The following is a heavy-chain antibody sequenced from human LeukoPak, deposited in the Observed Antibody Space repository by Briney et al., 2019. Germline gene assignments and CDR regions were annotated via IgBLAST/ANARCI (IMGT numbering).Heavy chain of an antibody. D-gene: IGHD1-1*01. CDR1: GFTFDDYA. V-gene: IGHV3-9*01. Sequence: PGGSLRLSCAASGFTFDDYAMHWVRQAPGKGLEWVSGISWNSGSIGYADSVKGRFTISRDNAKNSLYLQMNSLRAEDTALYYCARGSLERRSTPLNWFDPWGQGTLVTVSS. CDR2: ISWNSGSI. J-gene: IGHJ5*02. CDR3: ARGSLERRSTPLNWFDP.